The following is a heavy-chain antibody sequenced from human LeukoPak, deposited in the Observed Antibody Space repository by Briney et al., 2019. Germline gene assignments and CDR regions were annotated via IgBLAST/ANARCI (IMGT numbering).Heavy chain of an antibody. J-gene: IGHJ4*02. CDR3: ATSRRGPYYYDSSGYREIWSY. Sequence: GASVKVSCKVSGYTLTELSMHWVRQAPGKGLEWMGGFDPEDGETIYAQKFQGRVTMTEDTSTDTAYMELSSLRSEDTAVYYCATSRRGPYYYDSSGYREIWSYWGQGTLVTVSS. CDR2: FDPEDGET. V-gene: IGHV1-24*01. CDR1: GYTLTELS. D-gene: IGHD3-22*01.